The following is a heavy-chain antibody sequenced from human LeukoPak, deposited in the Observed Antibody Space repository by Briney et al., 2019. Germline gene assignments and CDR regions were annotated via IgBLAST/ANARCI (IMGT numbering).Heavy chain of an antibody. CDR1: GGSISSSFYY. D-gene: IGHD6-6*01. J-gene: IGHJ4*02. CDR3: ARGRIAARPFDY. Sequence: SETLSLTCTVSGGSISSSFYYWAWIRQPPGKGLEWIGSIFYSGSTYYNPSLKSRVTISVDTSKSQFSLKLSSVTAADTAVYYCARGRIAARPFDYWGQGTLVTVSS. V-gene: IGHV4-39*07. CDR2: IFYSGST.